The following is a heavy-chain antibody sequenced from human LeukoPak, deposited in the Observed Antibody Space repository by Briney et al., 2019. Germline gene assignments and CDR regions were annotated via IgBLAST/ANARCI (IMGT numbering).Heavy chain of an antibody. V-gene: IGHV3-9*01. J-gene: IGHJ2*01. D-gene: IGHD6-19*01. CDR1: GFTFDDYA. Sequence: GGSLRLSCAASGFTFDDYAMHWVRQAPGKGLEWVSGISWNSGSIGYADSVKGRFTISRDNAKNSLYLQMNSLRAEDTALYYCAKDIGDRYSGWRRPSYWYFDLWGRGTLVTVSS. CDR2: ISWNSGSI. CDR3: AKDIGDRYSGWRRPSYWYFDL.